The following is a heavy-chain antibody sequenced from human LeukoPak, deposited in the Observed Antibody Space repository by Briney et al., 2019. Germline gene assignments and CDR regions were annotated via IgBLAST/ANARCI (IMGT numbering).Heavy chain of an antibody. D-gene: IGHD6-13*01. J-gene: IGHJ5*02. CDR3: ARVKAAAGTGGWFDP. Sequence: PSETLSLTCTVSGGSISSGSHYWGWIRQPPGKGREWIGSFDYRGRTYYSPSLKSRVTISVDTSKNQLSLKLTSVTAADTAVYYCARVKAAAGTGGWFDPWGQGTLVTVSS. CDR2: FDYRGRT. CDR1: GGSISSGSHY. V-gene: IGHV4-39*01.